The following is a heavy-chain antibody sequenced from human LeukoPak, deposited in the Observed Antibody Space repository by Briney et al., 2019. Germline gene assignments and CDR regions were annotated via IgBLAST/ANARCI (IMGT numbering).Heavy chain of an antibody. D-gene: IGHD6-19*01. V-gene: IGHV4-59*01. Sequence: SETLYLTCNASGGSISSYDWSWIRQPPGQGLEWIGYIYYSGSTNYNPSLKSRVSISVGTSKNQFSLKLSSVTAADTDVYYCARVTRYSSGWRYGMDVWGQGTTVTVSS. J-gene: IGHJ6*02. CDR2: IYYSGST. CDR1: GGSISSYD. CDR3: ARVTRYSSGWRYGMDV.